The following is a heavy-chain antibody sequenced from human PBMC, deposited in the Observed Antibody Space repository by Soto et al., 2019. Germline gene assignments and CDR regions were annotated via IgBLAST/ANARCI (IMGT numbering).Heavy chain of an antibody. CDR1: GGSISRYY. CDR3: ARDRSTYGGGGTGEVKENWFDP. Sequence: SETLSLTCSVSGGSISRYYWSWIRQPPGKGLERIGYAYYSGDTGYNPSLKSRVTMAVDTSKNQVSLKLSSVTAADTAVYYCARDRSTYGGGGTGEVKENWFDPWGQGALVTVSS. D-gene: IGHD2-8*01. CDR2: AYYSGDT. V-gene: IGHV4-59*01. J-gene: IGHJ5*02.